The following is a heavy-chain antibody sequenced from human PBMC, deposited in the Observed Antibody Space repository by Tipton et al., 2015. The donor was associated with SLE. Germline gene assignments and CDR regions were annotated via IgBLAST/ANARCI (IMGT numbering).Heavy chain of an antibody. V-gene: IGHV3-30*04. Sequence: SLRLFCAASRFTFSIYAMHWVRQAPGKGLEWVAVISYDGSNKYYADSVKGRFTISRDNSKNTLYLQMNSLRAEDTAVYYCAASLVDYFDHWGQGTLVTVSS. J-gene: IGHJ4*02. CDR3: AASLVDYFDH. D-gene: IGHD2-15*01. CDR2: ISYDGSNK. CDR1: RFTFSIYA.